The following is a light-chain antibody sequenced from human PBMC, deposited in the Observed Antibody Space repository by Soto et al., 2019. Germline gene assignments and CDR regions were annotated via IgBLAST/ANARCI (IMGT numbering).Light chain of an antibody. CDR2: DAS. CDR3: QRYNSNSRT. CDR1: QNVNSW. V-gene: IGKV1-5*01. J-gene: IGKJ1*01. Sequence: DIRMTQSPSTLSASVGDRVTITCRASQNVNSWVAWYQQKPGKAPKFLIYDASNLESGVPSRFSGRGSGTEFTLTISSLQPDDFATYYCQRYNSNSRTLGQGTRV.